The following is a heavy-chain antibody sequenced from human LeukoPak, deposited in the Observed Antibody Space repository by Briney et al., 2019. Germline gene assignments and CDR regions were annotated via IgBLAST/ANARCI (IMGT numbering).Heavy chain of an antibody. CDR3: ANPPVTTTPNLGY. CDR1: GFSFSSFA. D-gene: IGHD4-11*01. V-gene: IGHV3-23*01. J-gene: IGHJ4*02. Sequence: GGSLRLSCAASGFSFSSFAMSLVRQAPGKGLEWVSAISGSGGSTYYADSVKGRFTISRDNPKNTLYLQMNSLRAEDTAVYYCANPPVTTTPNLGYWGQGTLVTVSS. CDR2: ISGSGGST.